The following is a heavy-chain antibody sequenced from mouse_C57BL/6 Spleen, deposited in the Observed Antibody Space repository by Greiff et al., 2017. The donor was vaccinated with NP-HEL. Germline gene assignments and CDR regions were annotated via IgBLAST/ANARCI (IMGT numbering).Heavy chain of an antibody. V-gene: IGHV1-72*01. J-gene: IGHJ4*01. CDR1: GYTFTSYW. CDR3: ASNYYAMDY. CDR2: IDPNSGGT. Sequence: QVQLKEPGAELVKPGASVKLSCKASGYTFTSYWMHWVKQRPGRGLEWIGRIDPNSGGTKYNEKFKSKAPLTVDKPSSTAYMQLSSLTSEDSAVCYCASNYYAMDYWGQGTSVTVSS.